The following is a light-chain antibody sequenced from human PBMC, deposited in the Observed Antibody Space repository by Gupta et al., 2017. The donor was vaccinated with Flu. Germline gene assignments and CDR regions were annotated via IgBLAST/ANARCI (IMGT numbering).Light chain of an antibody. J-gene: IGKJ4*01. V-gene: IGKV3-20*01. CDR1: QSVSSGY. CDR3: QQDGSSPLT. CDR2: GAS. Sequence: IVLTQSPGTLSLSPGERATLSCRASQSVSSGYLAWYQQKPGQAPRLLIYGASSRATGIPDRFSGSGSGTDFTLTISRLEPEDFAVYYCQQDGSSPLTFGGGTKVEIK.